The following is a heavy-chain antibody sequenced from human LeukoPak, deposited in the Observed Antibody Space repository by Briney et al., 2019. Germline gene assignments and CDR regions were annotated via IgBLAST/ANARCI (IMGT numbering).Heavy chain of an antibody. V-gene: IGHV5-51*01. CDR1: GYSFTSYY. Sequence: GESLKISCKGSGYSFTSYYIGWVRQMPGKGLEWMGIIYPADSDTRYSPSFQGQVTFSADKSISTAYLQWSSLKASDTAMYYCARPHNDYGDYGDAFDIWGQGTMVTVSS. CDR3: ARPHNDYGDYGDAFDI. J-gene: IGHJ3*02. D-gene: IGHD4-17*01. CDR2: IYPADSDT.